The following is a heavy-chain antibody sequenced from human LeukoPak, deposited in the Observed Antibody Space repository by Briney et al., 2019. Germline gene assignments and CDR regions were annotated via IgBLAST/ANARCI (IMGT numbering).Heavy chain of an antibody. J-gene: IGHJ4*02. D-gene: IGHD1-26*01. Sequence: ASVKVSCKASGYTFTTYGISWVRQAPGQGLEWMGWISPYNGNTNYAQNLQGRVTMTTDTSTSTAYMELRSLRSDDTALYYCARDQEGYSGSYFAHPLDYWGQGTLVTVSS. CDR2: ISPYNGNT. CDR1: GYTFTTYG. CDR3: ARDQEGYSGSYFAHPLDY. V-gene: IGHV1-18*01.